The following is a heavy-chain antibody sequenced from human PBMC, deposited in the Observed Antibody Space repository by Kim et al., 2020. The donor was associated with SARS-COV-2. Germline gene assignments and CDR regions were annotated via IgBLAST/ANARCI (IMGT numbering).Heavy chain of an antibody. J-gene: IGHJ3*02. CDR2: EI. V-gene: IGHV3-7*01. CDR3: ARPYRGGSFDI. Sequence: EICYVDSVRGRFTISRDNAKSSLSLQMDSLRAEDTALYFGARPYRGGSFDIWGQGTMVTVSS. D-gene: IGHD3-16*01.